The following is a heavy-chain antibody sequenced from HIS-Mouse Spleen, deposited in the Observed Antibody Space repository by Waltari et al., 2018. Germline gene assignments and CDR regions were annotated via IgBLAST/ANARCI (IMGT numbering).Heavy chain of an antibody. J-gene: IGHJ3*01. D-gene: IGHD1-26*01. V-gene: IGHV3-30*03. Sequence: QVQLVESGGGVVQPGRSLRLSCAASGFTFSSYGMHWVRQAPGKGLEGVAVILYDGSNKYYADSVKGRFTISRDNSKNTLYLQMNSLRAEDTAVYYCVVSGSWGQGTMVTV. CDR3: VVSGS. CDR2: ILYDGSNK. CDR1: GFTFSSYG.